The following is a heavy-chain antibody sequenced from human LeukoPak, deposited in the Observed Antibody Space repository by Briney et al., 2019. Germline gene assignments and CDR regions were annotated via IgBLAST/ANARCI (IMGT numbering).Heavy chain of an antibody. D-gene: IGHD2-2*01. CDR1: GLTFHYTW. V-gene: IGHV3-23*01. Sequence: GGSLRLSCAASGLTFHYTWMNWVRQAPGKGLEWVSGISGGGGSTYYADSVKGRFTISKDNSKNTLYLQMNSLRAEDTAAYYCAKSGCSSTSCYGLFPGWFDPWGQGTLVTVSS. CDR2: ISGGGGST. J-gene: IGHJ5*02. CDR3: AKSGCSSTSCYGLFPGWFDP.